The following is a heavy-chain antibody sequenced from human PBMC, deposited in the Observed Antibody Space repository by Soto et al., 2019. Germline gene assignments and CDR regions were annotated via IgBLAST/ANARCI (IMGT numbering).Heavy chain of an antibody. CDR1: GFTFSSFG. D-gene: IGHD5-12*01. J-gene: IGHJ6*02. CDR2: MAYDGSNE. V-gene: IGHV3-30*18. Sequence: GGSLRLFCAASGFTFSSFGIHWVRQAPGKGLEWVAVMAYDGSNEYYADSVRGRFTISRDNSKSTVYLQTNSLRPEDTAVYYCAKNTVGLSRYYYYGMDVWGQGTTVTAP. CDR3: AKNTVGLSRYYYYGMDV.